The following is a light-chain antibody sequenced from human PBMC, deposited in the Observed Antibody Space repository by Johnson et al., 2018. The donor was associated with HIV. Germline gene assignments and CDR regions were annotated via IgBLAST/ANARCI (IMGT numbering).Light chain of an antibody. CDR2: ENN. CDR3: GTWDSSLSAYYV. Sequence: QSVLTQPPSVSAAPGQKVTISCSGSSSNIGNNYVSWYQQLPGTAPKLIIYENNKRPSGIPDRFSGSKSGTSATLGITGLQTGDEADYYCGTWDSSLSAYYVFGTGTKVTVL. CDR1: SSNIGNNY. J-gene: IGLJ1*01. V-gene: IGLV1-51*02.